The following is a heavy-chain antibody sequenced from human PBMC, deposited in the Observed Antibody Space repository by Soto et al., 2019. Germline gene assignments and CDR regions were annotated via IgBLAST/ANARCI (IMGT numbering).Heavy chain of an antibody. CDR1: GFTFRSYG. CDR2: IWYDGNKK. V-gene: IGHV3-33*03. Sequence: GGSLRLSCVASGFTFRSYGMHWVRQAPGKGLEWVAVIWYDGNKKYYGDSVRGRFTISRDNTKNTLYLEMSSLRAEDTAVYYCVVDTTGLFDYWGQGTLVTVSS. D-gene: IGHD5-18*01. CDR3: VVDTTGLFDY. J-gene: IGHJ4*02.